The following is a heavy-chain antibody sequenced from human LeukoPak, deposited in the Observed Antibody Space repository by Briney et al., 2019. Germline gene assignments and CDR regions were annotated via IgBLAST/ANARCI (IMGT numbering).Heavy chain of an antibody. Sequence: PSETLSLTCTVSGGSISSGSYYWSWIRQPAGKGLEWIGRIYTSGSTNYNPSLKSRVTISVDTSKNQFSLKLSSVTAADTAVYYCARDSRNWNYAYNWFDPWGQGTLVTVSS. CDR3: ARDSRNWNYAYNWFDP. CDR1: GGSISSGSYY. V-gene: IGHV4-61*02. CDR2: IYTSGST. J-gene: IGHJ5*02. D-gene: IGHD1-7*01.